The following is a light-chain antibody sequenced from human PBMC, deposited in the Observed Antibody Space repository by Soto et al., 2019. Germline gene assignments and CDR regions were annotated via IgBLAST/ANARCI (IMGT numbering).Light chain of an antibody. Sequence: QSALTQPASVSGSPGQSVTISCTGTSSDVGTYNLVSWYQQHPGKVPKLMIYEGTERPSGVSNRFSGSKSGNTASLTISGLQAEDEAAYYCCSYAGSNTWVFGGGTKLTVL. V-gene: IGLV2-23*01. CDR1: SSDVGTYNL. CDR2: EGT. CDR3: CSYAGSNTWV. J-gene: IGLJ3*02.